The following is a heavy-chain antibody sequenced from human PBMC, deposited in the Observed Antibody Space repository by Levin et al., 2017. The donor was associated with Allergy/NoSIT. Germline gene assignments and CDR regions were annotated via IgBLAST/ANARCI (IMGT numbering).Heavy chain of an antibody. J-gene: IGHJ4*02. CDR3: ARDRAYGARTGYFDY. CDR1: GFTFSSYS. D-gene: IGHD4-17*01. CDR2: ISSSSSYI. V-gene: IGHV3-21*01. Sequence: GGSLRLSCAASGFTFSSYSMNWVRQAPGKGLEWVSSISSSSSYIYYADSVKGRFTISRDNAKNSLYLQMNSLRAEDTAVYYCARDRAYGARTGYFDYWGQGTLVTVSS.